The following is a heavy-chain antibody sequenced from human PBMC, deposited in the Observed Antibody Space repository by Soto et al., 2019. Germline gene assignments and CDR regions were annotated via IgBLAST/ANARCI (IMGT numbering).Heavy chain of an antibody. J-gene: IGHJ5*02. V-gene: IGHV1-46*03. D-gene: IGHD6-6*01. Sequence: GASVKVSCKASGYTFITYFMHWVRQAPGQGLEWMGVINPSRGTTTYAQKFQDRVTMTRDTSASTVYMELSSLRSEDTAMYYCARSYTSSSYWFDPWGQGTLVTVSS. CDR3: ARSYTSSSYWFDP. CDR1: GYTFITYF. CDR2: INPSRGTT.